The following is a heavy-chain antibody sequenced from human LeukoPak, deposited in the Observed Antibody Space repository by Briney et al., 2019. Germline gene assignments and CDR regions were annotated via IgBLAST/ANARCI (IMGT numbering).Heavy chain of an antibody. V-gene: IGHV3-11*06. CDR3: AREILSGYSDY. CDR2: ISGSGSDT. CDR1: GFTFSDYY. D-gene: IGHD3-9*01. J-gene: IGHJ4*02. Sequence: PGGSLRLSCAASGFTFSDYYMTWIRQAPGKGLEWLSYISGSGSDTNYVDSVQGRFTISRDNAKNSLYLQMNSLRAEDTAVYYCAREILSGYSDYWGQGTLVTVSS.